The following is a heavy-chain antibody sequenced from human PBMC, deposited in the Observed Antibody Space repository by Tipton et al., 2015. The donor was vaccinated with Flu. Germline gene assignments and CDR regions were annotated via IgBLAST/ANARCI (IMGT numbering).Heavy chain of an antibody. V-gene: IGHV4-61*02. J-gene: IGHJ4*02. CDR2: IYSSGST. CDR1: GGSISSGSDY. CDR3: ARALRTTGFDY. D-gene: IGHD1-1*01. Sequence: TLSLTCTVSGGSISSGSDYWSWIRQPAGKELEWIGRIYSSGSTNYNPSLKSRVTISVDTSKNQFSLKLTSVTAADTAVYSCARALRTTGFDYWGQGTLVTVSS.